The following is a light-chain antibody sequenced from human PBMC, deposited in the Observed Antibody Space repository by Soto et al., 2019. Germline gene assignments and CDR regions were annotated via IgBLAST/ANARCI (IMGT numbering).Light chain of an antibody. Sequence: QSVLTQPPSVSGAPGRRVTISCTGSSSNIGAVYDVHWYQQLPGTAPKLLIYGNSNRPSGVPDRFSGSKSGTSASLAITGLQAEDEADYYCQSYDSSLSGWMFGGGTKVTVL. J-gene: IGLJ3*02. CDR1: SSNIGAVYD. CDR2: GNS. CDR3: QSYDSSLSGWM. V-gene: IGLV1-40*01.